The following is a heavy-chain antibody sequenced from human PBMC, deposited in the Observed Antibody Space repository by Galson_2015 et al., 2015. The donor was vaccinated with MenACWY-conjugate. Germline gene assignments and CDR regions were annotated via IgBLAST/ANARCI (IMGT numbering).Heavy chain of an antibody. D-gene: IGHD3-10*01. CDR1: GLTFSSYA. J-gene: IGHJ4*02. Sequence: SLRLSCAASGLTFSSYAMSWVRQAPGKGLEWVSAISGSGGSTYYADSVKGRFTISRDNSKNTLYLQMNSLRAEDTAVYYCAKVSLLFGEPYFDYWGQGTLVTVSS. CDR2: ISGSGGST. V-gene: IGHV3-23*01. CDR3: AKVSLLFGEPYFDY.